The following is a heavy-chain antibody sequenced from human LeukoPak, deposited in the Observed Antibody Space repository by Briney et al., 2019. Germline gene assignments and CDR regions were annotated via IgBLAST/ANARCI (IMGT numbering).Heavy chain of an antibody. J-gene: IGHJ4*02. D-gene: IGHD6-6*01. CDR1: EFTFSSYS. Sequence: GGSLRLSCAASEFTFSSYSMNWVRQAPGKGLEWVSSISSSSSYIYYADSVKGRFTISRDNAKNSLYLQMNSLRAEDTAVYYCARVARGYSSSSFDYWGQGTLVTVSS. V-gene: IGHV3-21*01. CDR3: ARVARGYSSSSFDY. CDR2: ISSSSSYI.